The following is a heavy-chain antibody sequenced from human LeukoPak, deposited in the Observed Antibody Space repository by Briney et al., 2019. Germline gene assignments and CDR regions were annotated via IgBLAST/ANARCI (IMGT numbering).Heavy chain of an antibody. Sequence: GGSLRLSCAASGFTFDDYAMHWVRQPPGKGLEWVSGISWSSDNIGYADSVRGRFTISRDNAKNSLYLQMNSLRADDTAFYYCAKDIAAVGTEMGVNYDHYGMDVWGQGTTVTVSS. CDR1: GFTFDDYA. CDR2: ISWSSDNI. D-gene: IGHD6-13*01. J-gene: IGHJ6*02. V-gene: IGHV3-9*01. CDR3: AKDIAAVGTEMGVNYDHYGMDV.